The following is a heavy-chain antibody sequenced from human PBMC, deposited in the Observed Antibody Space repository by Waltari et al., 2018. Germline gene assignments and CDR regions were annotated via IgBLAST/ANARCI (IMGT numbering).Heavy chain of an antibody. Sequence: QVQLIESGGGVVQPGESLRVSCGASGFTFSRSGMHWVRQAPGKGLEWVTFIRYDGSNKYYVDSVKGRFTISRDNSKNTLYLQMNSLTGEDTAVYYCASTDESGFLSHWGQGILVTVSS. V-gene: IGHV3-30*02. CDR1: GFTFSRSG. J-gene: IGHJ4*02. CDR3: ASTDESGFLSH. CDR2: IRYDGSNK. D-gene: IGHD3-3*01.